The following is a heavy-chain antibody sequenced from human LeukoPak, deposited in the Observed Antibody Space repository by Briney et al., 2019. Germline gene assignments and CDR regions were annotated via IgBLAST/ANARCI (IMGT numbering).Heavy chain of an antibody. CDR1: GCIFTSYW. CDR2: IYPGESDT. Sequence: GGALQISCKGSGCIFTSYWIGWGRQMPGKGLEGMGIIYPGESDTRYSPSFEGQVTISADKSISTAYLQWSSLKASDTAMYYCARHTTTPSYFPENWGQGTLVTVSS. V-gene: IGHV5-51*01. J-gene: IGHJ4*02. D-gene: IGHD2/OR15-2a*01. CDR3: ARHTTTPSYFPEN.